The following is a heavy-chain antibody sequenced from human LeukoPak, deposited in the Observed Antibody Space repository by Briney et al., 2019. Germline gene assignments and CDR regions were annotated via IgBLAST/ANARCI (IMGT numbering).Heavy chain of an antibody. Sequence: PGGCLILSCSVSGFTFSAYGMHWVRQAPGKGLEWVAVKSYDGSYQAYAHPVKRRFTVSRDSYKHTLSLQLNSLRPEHTGLYYCARERRRDGYNYKDYWGQATQVSVSS. CDR3: ARERRRDGYNYKDY. CDR1: GFTFSAYG. J-gene: IGHJ4*02. D-gene: IGHD5-24*01. CDR2: KSYDGSYQ. V-gene: IGHV3-30*04.